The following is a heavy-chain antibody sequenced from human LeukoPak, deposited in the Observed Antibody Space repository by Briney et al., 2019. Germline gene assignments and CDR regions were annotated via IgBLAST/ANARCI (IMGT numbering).Heavy chain of an antibody. CDR2: INSDGSEG. J-gene: IGHJ3*01. CDR1: GFTFSGFW. D-gene: IGHD6-6*01. Sequence: GGSLRLSCAVSGFTFSGFWMSWSRQAPGKGLEWVASINSDGSEGYYADVVKGRFTISRDNAKNALYLQINSLRAEDTAVYYCARSSYSSSSSVWGQGTMVTVSS. V-gene: IGHV3-7*03. CDR3: ARSSYSSSSSV.